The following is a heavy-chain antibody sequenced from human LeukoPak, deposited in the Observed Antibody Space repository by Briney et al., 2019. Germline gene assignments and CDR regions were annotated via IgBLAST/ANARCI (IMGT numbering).Heavy chain of an antibody. CDR2: INHSGST. D-gene: IGHD3-3*01. Sequence: SETLSLTCAVYGGSFSGYYWSWIRQPPGKGLEWIGEINHSGSTNYNPSLKSRVTISVDTSKNQFSLKLSSVTAADTAVYYCARRDYDFWSGYPSYYFDYWGQGTLVTVSS. CDR3: ARRDYDFWSGYPSYYFDY. CDR1: GGSFSGYY. J-gene: IGHJ4*02. V-gene: IGHV4-34*01.